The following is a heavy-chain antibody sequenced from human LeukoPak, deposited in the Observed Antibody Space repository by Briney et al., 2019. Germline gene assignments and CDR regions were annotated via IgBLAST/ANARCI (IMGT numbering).Heavy chain of an antibody. CDR3: ARDSKAAAGSVPYAFDI. D-gene: IGHD6-13*01. Sequence: SLRVSSKPSGDTFSSYAISCVPRAPGQRLEWMGSIIPIVGIANSTQTFQGRVTVTADKTTSTAYMELSSLRSEDTAVYYCARDSKAAAGSVPYAFDIWGQGTMVAVSP. V-gene: IGHV1-69*04. CDR2: IIPIVGIA. CDR1: GDTFSSYA. J-gene: IGHJ3*02.